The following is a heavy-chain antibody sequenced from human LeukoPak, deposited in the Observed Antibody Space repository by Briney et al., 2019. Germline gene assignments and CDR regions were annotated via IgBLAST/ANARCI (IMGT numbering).Heavy chain of an antibody. D-gene: IGHD3-10*02. CDR3: AELGITMIGGV. Sequence: GGSLRLSCAASGFTFSSHEMNWLRQAPGKGLEGVSYISSSGSTIYYADSVKGRFTISRDNAKNSLYLQMNSLRAEDTAVYYCAELGITMIGGVWGKGTTVTISS. J-gene: IGHJ6*04. CDR1: GFTFSSHE. V-gene: IGHV3-48*03. CDR2: ISSSGSTI.